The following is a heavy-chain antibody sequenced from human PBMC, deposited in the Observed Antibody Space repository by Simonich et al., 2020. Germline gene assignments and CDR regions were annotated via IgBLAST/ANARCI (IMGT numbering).Heavy chain of an antibody. D-gene: IGHD2-21*01. Sequence: QVQLVQSGAEVKKPGASVKVSCKASGYTFTGYYIHWVRQAPGQGLEWMGWIHPSRGGTHDAQKLQGRVTMTRDTSISTAYMELSRLRSDDTAGYYCARNGLVGILKAFDIWGQGTMVTVSS. CDR3: ARNGLVGILKAFDI. J-gene: IGHJ3*02. V-gene: IGHV1-2*02. CDR2: IHPSRGGT. CDR1: GYTFTGYY.